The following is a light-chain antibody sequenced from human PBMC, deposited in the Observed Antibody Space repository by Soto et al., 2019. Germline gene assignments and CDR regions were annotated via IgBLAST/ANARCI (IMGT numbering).Light chain of an antibody. Sequence: QPVLTQSSSASASLGSSVKLTCTLSSGHSSYIIAWHQQQPGTAPRYLMKLEGSGSYNKGSGVPYRFSGSRSGADRYLTIADLQFEDEADYYCETWDSNTMVFGGGTKVTVL. CDR1: SGHSSYI. J-gene: IGLJ2*01. CDR2: LEGSGSY. V-gene: IGLV4-60*02. CDR3: ETWDSNTMV.